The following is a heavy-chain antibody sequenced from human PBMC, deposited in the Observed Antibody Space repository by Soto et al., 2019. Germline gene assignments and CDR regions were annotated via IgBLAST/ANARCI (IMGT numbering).Heavy chain of an antibody. V-gene: IGHV4-59*01. D-gene: IGHD3-10*01. CDR3: ARWARITMVRGVIFYFDY. Sequence: PSETLSLTCTVSGGSISSYYWSWIRQPPGKGLEWIGYIYYSGSTNYNPSLKSRVTISVDTSKNQFSLKLSSVTAADTAVYYCARWARITMVRGVIFYFDYWGQGTLVTVSS. CDR2: IYYSGST. CDR1: GGSISSYY. J-gene: IGHJ4*02.